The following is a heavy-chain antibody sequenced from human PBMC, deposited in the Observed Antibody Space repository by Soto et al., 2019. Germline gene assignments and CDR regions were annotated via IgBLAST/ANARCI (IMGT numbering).Heavy chain of an antibody. D-gene: IGHD2-15*01. J-gene: IGHJ4*02. CDR1: GFTFSSYA. Sequence: QVQLVESGGGVVQPGRSLRLSCAVSGFTFSSYAMHWVRQAPGKGLEWVAVISYDGSNKYYADSVKGRFTISRDNSKNTLYLQMNSLRAEDTAVYYCATLIQDIVVVVAAPYFDYWGQGTLVTVSS. V-gene: IGHV3-30-3*01. CDR3: ATLIQDIVVVVAAPYFDY. CDR2: ISYDGSNK.